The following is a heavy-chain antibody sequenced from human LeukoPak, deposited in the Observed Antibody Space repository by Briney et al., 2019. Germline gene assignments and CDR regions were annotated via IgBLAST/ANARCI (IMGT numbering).Heavy chain of an antibody. V-gene: IGHV4-39*01. D-gene: IGHD2-15*01. Sequence: PSETLSLTCTVSGGPISSSSYYWGWIRQPPGKGLEWIGSIYYSGSTYYNPSLKSRVTISVDTSKNQFSLKLSSVTAADTAVYYCARRYCSGGSCYSDNWFDPWGQGTLVTVSS. CDR1: GGPISSSSYY. J-gene: IGHJ5*02. CDR3: ARRYCSGGSCYSDNWFDP. CDR2: IYYSGST.